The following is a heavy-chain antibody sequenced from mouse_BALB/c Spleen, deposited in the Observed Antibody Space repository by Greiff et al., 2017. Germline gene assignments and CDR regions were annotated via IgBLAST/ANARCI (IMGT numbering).Heavy chain of an antibody. J-gene: IGHJ4*01. CDR3: ARSGKNKYGNYYAMDY. D-gene: IGHD2-10*02. Sequence: VQLKQSGPELVKPGASMKISCKASGYSFTGYTMNWVKQSHGKNLEWIGLINPYNGGTSYNQKFKGKATLTVDKSSSTAYMELLSLTSEDSAVYYCARSGKNKYGNYYAMDYWGQGTSVTVSS. V-gene: IGHV1-18*01. CDR2: INPYNGGT. CDR1: GYSFTGYT.